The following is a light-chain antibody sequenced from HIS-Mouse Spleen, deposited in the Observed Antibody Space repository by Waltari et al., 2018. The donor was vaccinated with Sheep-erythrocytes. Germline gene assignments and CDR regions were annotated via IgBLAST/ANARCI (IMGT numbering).Light chain of an antibody. CDR2: DAS. V-gene: IGKV3-11*01. CDR1: QSVSSY. Sequence: EIVLTHSPATLSLSPGERATLSCRASQSVSSYLAWYQQKPGQAPRLLIYDASNRATGIPARFSGSGSGTDFTLTISSLEPEDFAVYYCQQRRGFTFGPGTKVDIK. CDR3: QQRRGFT. J-gene: IGKJ3*01.